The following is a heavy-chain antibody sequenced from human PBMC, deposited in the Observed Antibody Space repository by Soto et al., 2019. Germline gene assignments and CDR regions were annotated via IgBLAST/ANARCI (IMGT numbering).Heavy chain of an antibody. CDR2: IYHSGST. V-gene: IGHV4-38-2*01. Sequence: SVTLTVTCAVPGDSLSRASNWCWIRQPPGKGLDWIGSIYHSGSTYYNPSLKSRVTISVDTSKNQFSLKLSSVTAADTAVYYCARVDSSSWVYYYYGMDVWGQGT. CDR3: ARVDSSSWVYYYYGMDV. J-gene: IGHJ6*02. D-gene: IGHD6-13*01. CDR1: GDSLSRASN.